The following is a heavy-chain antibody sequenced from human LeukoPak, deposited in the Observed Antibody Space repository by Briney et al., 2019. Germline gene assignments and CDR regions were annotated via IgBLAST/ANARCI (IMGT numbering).Heavy chain of an antibody. J-gene: IGHJ4*02. V-gene: IGHV3-23*01. Sequence: GGSLRLSCAASGFTFNNYAMSWVRQAPGKGLEWVAAFSGSGGSTNYADSVKGRFTISRDNSKNSLYLQMGSLRAEDTALYYCAKGSRLYTGSSGNYFDYWGQGTLATVSS. D-gene: IGHD1-26*01. CDR3: AKGSRLYTGSSGNYFDY. CDR1: GFTFNNYA. CDR2: FSGSGGST.